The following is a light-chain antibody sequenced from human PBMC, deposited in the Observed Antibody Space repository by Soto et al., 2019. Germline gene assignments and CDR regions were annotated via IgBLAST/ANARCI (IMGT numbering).Light chain of an antibody. CDR2: EDS. Sequence: QSALTQPASVSGSPGQSITISCTGTSSDVGGYNYVSWYQQHPGKAPKLMMYEDSNRPSGVSNRFSGSKSGNTASLTISGLQSEDEAEYYFNSYTISSTFVFGTGTKLTVL. CDR1: SSDVGGYNY. J-gene: IGLJ1*01. V-gene: IGLV2-14*01. CDR3: NSYTISSTFV.